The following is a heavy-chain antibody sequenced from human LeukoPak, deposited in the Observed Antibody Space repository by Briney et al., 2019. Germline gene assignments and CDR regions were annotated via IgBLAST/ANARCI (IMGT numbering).Heavy chain of an antibody. CDR3: AKDEGSGSYPYYFDY. CDR2: ISGSGGST. J-gene: IGHJ4*02. D-gene: IGHD3-10*01. V-gene: IGHV3-23*01. CDR1: GFTFSSYA. Sequence: GGSLRLSCAASGFTFSSYAMSWVRQAPGEGLEWVSAISGSGGSTYYADSVKGRFTISRDNSKNTLYLQMNSLRAEDTAVYYCAKDEGSGSYPYYFDYWGQGALVTVSS.